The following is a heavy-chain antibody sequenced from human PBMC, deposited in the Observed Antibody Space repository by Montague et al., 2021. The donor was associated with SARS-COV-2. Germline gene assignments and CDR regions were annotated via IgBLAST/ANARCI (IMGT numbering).Heavy chain of an antibody. CDR1: GFPFSGYW. Sequence: SLRLSCAASGFPFSGYWMSWFRQAPGKGPEWVAEIEENGGGKNYVDSVKGRFTISRDNAKNSLYLHMNSLRGEDTALYCCAKADPRGASWAYWGQGTLVTVSS. CDR2: IEENGGGK. CDR3: AKADPRGASWAY. J-gene: IGHJ4*02. V-gene: IGHV3-7*01. D-gene: IGHD3-16*01.